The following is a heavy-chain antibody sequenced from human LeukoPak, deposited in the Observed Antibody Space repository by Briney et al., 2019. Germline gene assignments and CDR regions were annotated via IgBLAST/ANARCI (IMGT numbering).Heavy chain of an antibody. D-gene: IGHD3-9*01. J-gene: IGHJ6*02. V-gene: IGHV1-24*01. CDR1: GYTLTELS. Sequence: ASVKVSCKVSGYTLTELSMHWVRQAPGKGLEWMGGFDPEDGETIYAQKFQGRVTMTEDTSTDTAYMELSSLRSEDTAVYYCATDRQRLRYFDWLSPGYYYYGMDVWGQGTTVTVSS. CDR3: ATDRQRLRYFDWLSPGYYYYGMDV. CDR2: FDPEDGET.